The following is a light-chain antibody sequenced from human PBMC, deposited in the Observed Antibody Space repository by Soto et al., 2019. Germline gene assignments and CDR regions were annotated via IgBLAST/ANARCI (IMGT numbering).Light chain of an antibody. CDR3: QHRSNWPAT. J-gene: IGKJ1*01. V-gene: IGKV3-11*01. Sequence: EIVLTQSPATLSLSPGERATLSCRASQSVSSYLAWYQQKPGQAPRLLIYDASNRATGIPARFSGSGSGTDFTLTISSLEPEYFAVYYCQHRSNWPATFVQGTKVEIK. CDR2: DAS. CDR1: QSVSSY.